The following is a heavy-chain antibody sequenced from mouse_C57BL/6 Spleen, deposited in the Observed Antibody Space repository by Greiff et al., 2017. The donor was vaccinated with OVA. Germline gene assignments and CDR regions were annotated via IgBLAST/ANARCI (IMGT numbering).Heavy chain of an antibody. CDR3: ARPNWDGKGTSWFAY. J-gene: IGHJ3*01. V-gene: IGHV1-18*01. Sequence: EVKLVESGPELVKPGASVKIPCKASGYTFTDYNMDWVKQSHGKSLEWIGDINPNNGGTIYNQKFKGKATLTVDKSSSTAYMELRSLTSEDTAVYYCARPNWDGKGTSWFAYWGQGTLVTVSA. D-gene: IGHD4-1*01. CDR1: GYTFTDYN. CDR2: INPNNGGT.